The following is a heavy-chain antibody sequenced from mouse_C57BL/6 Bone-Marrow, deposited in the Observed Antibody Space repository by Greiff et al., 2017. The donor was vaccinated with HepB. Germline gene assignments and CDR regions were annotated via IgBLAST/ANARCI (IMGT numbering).Heavy chain of an antibody. Sequence: EVKLQESGGGLVQPGESLKLSCESNEYEFPSHDMSWVRKTPEKRLELVAAINSDGGSTYYPDTMERRFIISRDNTKKTLYLQTSSLRSEDTAMYYCARHGMITTYWYFDVWGTGTTVTVSS. CDR2: INSDGGST. V-gene: IGHV5-2*03. CDR1: EYEFPSHD. CDR3: ARHGMITTYWYFDV. J-gene: IGHJ1*03. D-gene: IGHD2-4*01.